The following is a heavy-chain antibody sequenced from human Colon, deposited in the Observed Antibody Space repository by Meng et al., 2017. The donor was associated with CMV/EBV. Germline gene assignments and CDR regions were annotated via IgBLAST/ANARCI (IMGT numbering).Heavy chain of an antibody. CDR1: GFPFNTYD. V-gene: IGHV3-23*01. Sequence: GGSLRLSCVVSGFPFNTYDMSWVRQGPGKGLDWVSVISGTDGTTNYADSVKGRFTISKDISRNTLYLQMNSLRVEDTAIYYCTKGGWLDNWGQGTLVTVSS. J-gene: IGHJ4*02. CDR2: ISGTDGTT. CDR3: TKGGWLDN. D-gene: IGHD2-15*01.